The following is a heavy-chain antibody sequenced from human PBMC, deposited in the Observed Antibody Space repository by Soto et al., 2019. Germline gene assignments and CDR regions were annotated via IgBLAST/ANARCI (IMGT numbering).Heavy chain of an antibody. V-gene: IGHV1-8*01. J-gene: IGHJ3*02. Sequence: QAQLVQSGAEVKKPGASVKVSCKASGYTFTSYDIEWVRQATGQGPEWMGWMNPNSGNTGYAQKFQGRVTMTWNTSITTAYMELSGLRSEDTAVYYCARYDPVVRDAFDIWGQGTMVTVSS. CDR1: GYTFTSYD. CDR3: ARYDPVVRDAFDI. CDR2: MNPNSGNT. D-gene: IGHD2-15*01.